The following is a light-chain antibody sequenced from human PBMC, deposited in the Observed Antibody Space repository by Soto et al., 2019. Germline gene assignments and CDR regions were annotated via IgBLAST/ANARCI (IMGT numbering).Light chain of an antibody. Sequence: QSVLTQPPSASGTPGQRVTISCSGSSSNIGSNTVNWYQQLPGTAPKLLIYSNNQRPSGVPDRFSGSKTGTSASLAISGLQSDDEADYYCARWDDSLNGPVFGGGTQLTVL. V-gene: IGLV1-44*01. J-gene: IGLJ7*01. CDR2: SNN. CDR1: SSNIGSNT. CDR3: ARWDDSLNGPV.